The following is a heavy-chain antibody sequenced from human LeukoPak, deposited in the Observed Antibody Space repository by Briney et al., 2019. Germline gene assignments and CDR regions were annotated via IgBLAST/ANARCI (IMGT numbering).Heavy chain of an antibody. Sequence: GGSLRLSCAASGFTFSDYYMSWIRQAPGKGLEWVSYISSSGSTIYYADSVKGRFTISRDNAKNSLYLQMNSLRAEDTAVYYCARFDILTGYLAEPRDDAFDIWGQGTMVTVSS. CDR1: GFTFSDYY. D-gene: IGHD3-9*01. J-gene: IGHJ3*02. CDR3: ARFDILTGYLAEPRDDAFDI. V-gene: IGHV3-11*01. CDR2: ISSSGSTI.